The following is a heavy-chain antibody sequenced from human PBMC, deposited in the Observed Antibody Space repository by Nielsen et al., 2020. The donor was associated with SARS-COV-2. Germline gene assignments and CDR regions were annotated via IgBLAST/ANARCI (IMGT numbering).Heavy chain of an antibody. CDR2: INPSGGST. Sequence: ASVKVSCKASGYTFTSYYMHWVRQAPGQGLEWMGIINPSGGSTSYAQKFQGRVTMTEDTSTDTAYMELSSLRSEDTAVYYCATSFAYCGGDCLYYFDYWGQGTLVTVSS. CDR3: ATSFAYCGGDCLYYFDY. D-gene: IGHD2-21*02. J-gene: IGHJ4*02. CDR1: GYTFTSYY. V-gene: IGHV1-46*01.